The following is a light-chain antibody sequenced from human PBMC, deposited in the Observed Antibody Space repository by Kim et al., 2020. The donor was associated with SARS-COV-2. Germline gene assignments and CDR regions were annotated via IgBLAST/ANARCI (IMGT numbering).Light chain of an antibody. V-gene: IGLV3-1*01. Sequence: SYELTQPPSVSVSPGQTASITCSGDILRNKYISWYQQKPGQSPILVIYQDVKRPSGIPERFSGSNPGDTATLTISGTQAMDEADYYCQAWDSATVVFGGG. CDR1: ILRNKY. CDR3: QAWDSATVV. J-gene: IGLJ3*02. CDR2: QDV.